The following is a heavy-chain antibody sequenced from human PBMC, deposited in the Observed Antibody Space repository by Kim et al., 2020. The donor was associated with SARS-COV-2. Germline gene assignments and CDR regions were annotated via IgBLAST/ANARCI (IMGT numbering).Heavy chain of an antibody. Sequence: AEPGKDRLTISRDNARNSLYLQMNSLRAEDTALYDCAKIRWDFTDYGMDVWGQGTTVTVSS. D-gene: IGHD2-8*02. J-gene: IGHJ6*02. V-gene: IGHV3-9*01. CDR3: AKIRWDFTDYGMDV.